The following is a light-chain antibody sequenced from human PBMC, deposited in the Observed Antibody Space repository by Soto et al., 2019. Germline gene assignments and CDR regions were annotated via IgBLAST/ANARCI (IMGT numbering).Light chain of an antibody. CDR1: NIGSNR. J-gene: IGLJ3*02. CDR2: DDR. Sequence: SYELTQPPSASVAPGQTARITCEEKNIGSNRVNWYQQKPGQAPVLVVYDDRDRPSGIPERFSGSNGGSMATLIISRVEAGDEADYYCQVWHIGSALVFGGGTKLTVL. V-gene: IGLV3-21*02. CDR3: QVWHIGSALV.